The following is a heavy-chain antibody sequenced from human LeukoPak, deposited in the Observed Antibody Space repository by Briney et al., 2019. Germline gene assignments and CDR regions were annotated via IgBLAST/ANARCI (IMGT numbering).Heavy chain of an antibody. V-gene: IGHV3-7*01. J-gene: IGHJ4*02. CDR3: ARDRRWLRFIDY. D-gene: IGHD5-12*01. Sequence: PGGSLRLSCAASGFTFSSYWMSWLGQAPGKGLEWVANIKQDGSEKYYVDSVKGRFTISRDNAKNSLYLQMNSLRAEDKAVYYCARDRRWLRFIDYWGQGTLVTVSS. CDR2: IKQDGSEK. CDR1: GFTFSSYW.